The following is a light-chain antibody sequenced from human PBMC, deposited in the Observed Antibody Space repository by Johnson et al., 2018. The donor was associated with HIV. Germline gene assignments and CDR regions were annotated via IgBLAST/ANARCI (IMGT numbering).Light chain of an antibody. V-gene: IGLV1-51*02. CDR1: TSNIGNNY. Sequence: QSVLTQPPSVSAAPGQKVTISCSGSTSNIGNNYVSWYQHLPGTAPKLLIYENNKRPSGIPDRFSGSKSGTSATLGITGLQTGDEADFYCVTWDPSLSVYVVGTGTKVTVL. J-gene: IGLJ1*01. CDR2: ENN. CDR3: VTWDPSLSVYV.